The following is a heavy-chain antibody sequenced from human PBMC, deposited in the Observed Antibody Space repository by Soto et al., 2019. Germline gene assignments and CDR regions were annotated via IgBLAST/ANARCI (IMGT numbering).Heavy chain of an antibody. CDR3: ACLCGGDCYAKNNYYYYMDV. D-gene: IGHD2-21*01. Sequence: SETLSLTCTVSGGSISSYYWSWIRQPPGKGLEWIGYIYYSGSTNYNPSHKSRVTISVDTSKNQFSLKLSSVTAADTAVYYCACLCGGDCYAKNNYYYYMDVWGKGTTVTVSS. CDR1: GGSISSYY. CDR2: IYYSGST. V-gene: IGHV4-59*08. J-gene: IGHJ6*03.